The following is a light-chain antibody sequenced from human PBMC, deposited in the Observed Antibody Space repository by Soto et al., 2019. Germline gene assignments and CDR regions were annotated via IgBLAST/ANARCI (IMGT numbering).Light chain of an antibody. CDR3: QPYYSTPYT. Sequence: EIVLTQSPATLSLSPGERATLSCRASQSVSSYLAWYRQKPGQAPRLLIYDASNRATGIPARFSGSGSGTDFTLTISSLEPEEFAVYSCQPYYSTPYTFGQGTKLEIK. CDR2: DAS. CDR1: QSVSSY. V-gene: IGKV3-11*01. J-gene: IGKJ2*01.